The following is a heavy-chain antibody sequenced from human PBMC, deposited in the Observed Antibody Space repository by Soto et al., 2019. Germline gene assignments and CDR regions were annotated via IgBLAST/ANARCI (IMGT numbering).Heavy chain of an antibody. J-gene: IGHJ4*02. D-gene: IGHD4-17*01. CDR2: INPTGGST. CDR1: GYTFTSYY. Sequence: QVQLVQSGAEVKKPGASVKVSCKASGYTFTSYYIHWVRQAPGQGLEWMGIINPTGGSTNYAQKLQDGGTVPMDKPTSTVYMELSSLRPEDTAVYYCARGLTTGDYWGQGTLVTVSS. V-gene: IGHV1-46*03. CDR3: ARGLTTGDY.